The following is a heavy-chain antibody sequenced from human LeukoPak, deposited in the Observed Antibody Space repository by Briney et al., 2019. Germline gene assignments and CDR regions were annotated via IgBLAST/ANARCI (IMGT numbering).Heavy chain of an antibody. D-gene: IGHD5-12*01. CDR1: GGSFSGYY. V-gene: IGHV4-34*01. CDR2: INHSGST. CDR3: ERDLYGLPLDY. J-gene: IGHJ4*02. Sequence: SETLSLTRAVYGGSFSGYYWSWIRQPPGKGLEWIGEINHSGSTNYNPSLESRVAISVDTSKNQFSLKLSYVTAADTAVYYCERDLYGLPLDYWGQGTLVTVSS.